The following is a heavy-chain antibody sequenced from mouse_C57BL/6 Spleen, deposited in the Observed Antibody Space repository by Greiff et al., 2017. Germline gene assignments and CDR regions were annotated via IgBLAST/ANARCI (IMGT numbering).Heavy chain of an antibody. CDR3: GRSGSSYIYAMDY. Sequence: VQLQQPGAELVKPGASVKLSCKASGYTFTSYWMHWVKQRPGQGLEWIGMIHPNSGSTNYNEKFKSKATLTVDKSSSTAYMQLSSLTSEDSAVYYCGRSGSSYIYAMDYWGQGTSVTVSS. CDR2: IHPNSGST. V-gene: IGHV1-64*01. D-gene: IGHD1-1*01. CDR1: GYTFTSYW. J-gene: IGHJ4*01.